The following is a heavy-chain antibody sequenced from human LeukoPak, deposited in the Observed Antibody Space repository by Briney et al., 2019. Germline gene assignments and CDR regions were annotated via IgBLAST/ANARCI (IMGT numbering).Heavy chain of an antibody. J-gene: IGHJ4*02. CDR3: ARGPYYDILTGYTH. CDR2: IKQDGSEK. V-gene: IGHV3-7*03. CDR1: GFTFSSYA. D-gene: IGHD3-9*01. Sequence: GGSLRLSCAASGFTFSSYAMSWVRQAPGKGLEWVANIKQDGSEKDYVDSVKGRFTVSRDNTKISLYLQMNSLRAEDTAVYYCARGPYYDILTGYTHWGQGTLVTVSS.